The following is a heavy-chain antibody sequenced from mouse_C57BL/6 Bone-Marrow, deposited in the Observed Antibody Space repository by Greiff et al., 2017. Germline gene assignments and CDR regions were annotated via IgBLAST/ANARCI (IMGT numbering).Heavy chain of an antibody. CDR1: GYSITSGYY. Sequence: EVQVVESGPGLVKPSQSLSLTCSVTGYSITSGYYWNWIRQFPGNKLEWMGYISYDGSNNYNPSLKNRISITRDTSKNQFFLKLNSGTTEDTATYYGAGGGFDYWGQGTTLTVSS. V-gene: IGHV3-6*01. J-gene: IGHJ2*01. CDR2: ISYDGSN. CDR3: AGGGFDY.